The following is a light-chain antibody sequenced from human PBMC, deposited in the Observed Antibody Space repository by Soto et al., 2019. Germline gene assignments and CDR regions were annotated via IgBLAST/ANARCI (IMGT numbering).Light chain of an antibody. Sequence: DIQMTQSPSTLSASVGDRVTITCRASQSISSWLAWYQQKPGKAPKLLIYDAPSLESGVPSRFSGSGSGTEFTLTISSLQPDDFATYYCQQYNSYSTFGQGTKVDI. V-gene: IGKV1-5*01. CDR1: QSISSW. CDR3: QQYNSYST. CDR2: DAP. J-gene: IGKJ1*01.